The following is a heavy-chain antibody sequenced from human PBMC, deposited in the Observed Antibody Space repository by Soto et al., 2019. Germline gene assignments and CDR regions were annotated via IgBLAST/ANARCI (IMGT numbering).Heavy chain of an antibody. J-gene: IGHJ5*02. D-gene: IGHD6-19*01. V-gene: IGHV3-23*01. CDR1: GFTFSSSA. CDR2: GSGSGGTT. CDR3: ARCTVDTIVTSGWCHYLDP. Sequence: EVQLLDSGGGLVQPGGSLGLSCAASGFTFSSSAMSWVRQAPGKGLEWVSAGSGSGGTTYYADSVRGRFTISRDNSKNTLYLQMNSLRAEDTAIYFCARCTVDTIVTSGWCHYLDPWGHGTLVTVCS.